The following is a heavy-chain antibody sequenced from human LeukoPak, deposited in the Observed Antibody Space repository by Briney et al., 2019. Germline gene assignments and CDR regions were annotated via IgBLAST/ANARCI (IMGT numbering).Heavy chain of an antibody. Sequence: GGSLRLSCTASGFTFGDYVMIWFRQAPGKGLEWVGFIRSKAYGGTTEYAASVKGRFTISRDDSKSIAYLQMNSLKTEDTGMYYCTRDLRVGPTKLDYWGQGTLVTVSS. J-gene: IGHJ4*02. CDR3: TRDLRVGPTKLDY. CDR1: GFTFGDYV. CDR2: IRSKAYGGTT. D-gene: IGHD1-26*01. V-gene: IGHV3-49*03.